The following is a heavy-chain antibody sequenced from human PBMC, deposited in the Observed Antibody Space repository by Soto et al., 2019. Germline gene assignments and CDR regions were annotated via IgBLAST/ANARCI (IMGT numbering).Heavy chain of an antibody. Sequence: GGSLRLSCAASGFTFSNSAMTWVRQAPGKGLEWVSTISGGGGSTYYAGSAKGRFTISRDNSEKTLYLQMNSLRAEDTAVYYCAKNTVNAMRYYLDYWGQGALGTVSS. CDR1: GFTFSNSA. CDR3: AKNTVNAMRYYLDY. V-gene: IGHV3-23*01. CDR2: ISGGGGST. D-gene: IGHD2-21*01. J-gene: IGHJ4*02.